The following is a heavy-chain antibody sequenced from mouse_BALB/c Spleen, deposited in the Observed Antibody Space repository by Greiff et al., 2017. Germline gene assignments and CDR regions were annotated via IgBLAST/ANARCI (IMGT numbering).Heavy chain of an antibody. Sequence: LVKTGASVKISCKASGYSFTGYYMHWVKQSHGKSLEWIGYISCYNGATSYNQKFKGKATFTVDTSSSTAYMQFNSLTSEDSAVYYCARGGYYDYPYYYAMDYWGQGTSVTVSS. CDR3: ARGGYYDYPYYYAMDY. V-gene: IGHV1S34*01. J-gene: IGHJ4*01. D-gene: IGHD2-4*01. CDR1: GYSFTGYY. CDR2: ISCYNGAT.